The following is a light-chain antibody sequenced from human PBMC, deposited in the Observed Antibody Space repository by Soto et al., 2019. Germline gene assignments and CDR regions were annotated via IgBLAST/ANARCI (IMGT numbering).Light chain of an antibody. CDR3: SSYSSISPLV. Sequence: QSALTQPASVSASPGQSITISCTGASSDIGGHDYVSWYQHHPGKAPKLMIYEVSNRPSGVSNRISGSKSGNTASLTISGLQAEDEADYYCSSYSSISPLVFGTGTKLTVL. CDR1: SSDIGGHDY. J-gene: IGLJ1*01. CDR2: EVS. V-gene: IGLV2-14*01.